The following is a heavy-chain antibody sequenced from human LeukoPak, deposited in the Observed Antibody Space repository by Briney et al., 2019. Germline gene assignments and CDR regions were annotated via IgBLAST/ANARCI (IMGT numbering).Heavy chain of an antibody. V-gene: IGHV3-64*01. CDR3: ARVGEGRYYQYYYMDV. J-gene: IGHJ6*03. CDR2: ISKNGGNT. Sequence: GGSLRLSCAASGFTLSSYAMRWVRQAPGKGLEYVSAISKNGGNTYYANSVKGRFSISRDNSKNTLYLQMGSLRTEDMAVYYCARVGEGRYYQYYYMDVWGKGTTVTVS. CDR1: GFTLSSYA. D-gene: IGHD1-26*01.